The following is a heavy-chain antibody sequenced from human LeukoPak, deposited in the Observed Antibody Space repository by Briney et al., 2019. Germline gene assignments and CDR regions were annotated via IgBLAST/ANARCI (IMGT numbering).Heavy chain of an antibody. V-gene: IGHV3-48*01. J-gene: IGHJ5*02. CDR3: ARVEAGSAKWVDP. CDR1: GFTVSAFS. CDR2: IRSSGGDI. D-gene: IGHD1-1*01. Sequence: GGSLRLSCAGTGFTVSAFSMSWVRQAPGKGLEWISFIRSSGGDIRYADSVKGRFTISRDTAKNSLYLQMNSLRGDDTAIYYCARVEAGSAKWVDPWGQGTLVTVSS.